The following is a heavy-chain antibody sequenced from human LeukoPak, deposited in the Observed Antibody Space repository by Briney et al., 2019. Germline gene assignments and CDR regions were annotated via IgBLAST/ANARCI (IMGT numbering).Heavy chain of an antibody. V-gene: IGHV7-4-1*02. CDR2: INTNTGNP. D-gene: IGHD4-17*01. CDR3: ARSNNDGDYLGVGFDY. CDR1: GYAFINYA. Sequence: ASVKVSCKTSGYAFINYAINWVRQAPGQGLEWMGWINTNTGNPTYAQGFTGRFVFSLDTSVSTTYLQISGLETEDTAIYYCARSNNDGDYLGVGFDYWGQGALVTVSS. J-gene: IGHJ4*02.